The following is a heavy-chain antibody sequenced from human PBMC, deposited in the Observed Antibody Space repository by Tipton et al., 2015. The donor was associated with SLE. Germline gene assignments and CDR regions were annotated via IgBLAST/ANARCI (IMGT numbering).Heavy chain of an antibody. Sequence: TLSLTCNVSGGSIRGYFWSWIRQPPGKGLEWIAYISYTGTADYSPSLKSQVTISLDTSINQFSLKLNSVTAADTALYYCARWIPLTGINVWGQGATVTVSS. D-gene: IGHD5-18*01. CDR1: GGSIRGYF. J-gene: IGHJ6*02. V-gene: IGHV4-59*08. CDR2: ISYTGTA. CDR3: ARWIPLTGINV.